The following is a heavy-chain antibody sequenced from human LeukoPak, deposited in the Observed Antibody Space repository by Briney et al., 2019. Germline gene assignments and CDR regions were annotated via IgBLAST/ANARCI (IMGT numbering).Heavy chain of an antibody. D-gene: IGHD4-11*01. V-gene: IGHV1-69*01. CDR1: GGTFSSYA. CDR3: ARDGSGVSLYSNYAFDY. CDR2: IIPIFGTA. J-gene: IGHJ4*02. Sequence: GASVKVSCKASGGTFSSYAISWVRQAPGQGLEWMGGIIPIFGTANYAQKFQGRVTITADESTSTAYMELSSLRSEDTAVYYCARDGSGVSLYSNYAFDYWGQGTLVTVSS.